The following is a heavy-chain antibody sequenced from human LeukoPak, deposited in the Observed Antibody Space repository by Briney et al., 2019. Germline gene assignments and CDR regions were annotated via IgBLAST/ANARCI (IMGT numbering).Heavy chain of an antibody. CDR1: GLTFSSYE. CDR2: ISSSGSTI. J-gene: IGHJ4*02. V-gene: IGHV3-48*03. D-gene: IGHD2-15*01. CDR3: TRDGKYCSGGACYVMFDS. Sequence: GGSLRLSCAASGLTFSSYEMTWVRQAPGKGLEWISYISSSGSTIYYADSVKGRFTISRDNAKNSLYLQMNGLRADDTALYYCTRDGKYCSGGACYVMFDSWSQGTLVTVSS.